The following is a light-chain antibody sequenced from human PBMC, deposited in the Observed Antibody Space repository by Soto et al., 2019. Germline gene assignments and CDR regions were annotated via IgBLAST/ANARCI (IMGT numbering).Light chain of an antibody. CDR1: QSVSSS. V-gene: IGKV3-15*01. CDR2: DTS. Sequence: EIGVTQSPATLSVSPGERVTLSCRASQSVSSSLAWYQQRPGQAPRLLIYDTSTRAAGIAARFSGSGSGTEFTLTISSLQSEDSAVYYCQQYVHWPPGAFGQGTKVDI. CDR3: QQYVHWPPGA. J-gene: IGKJ1*01.